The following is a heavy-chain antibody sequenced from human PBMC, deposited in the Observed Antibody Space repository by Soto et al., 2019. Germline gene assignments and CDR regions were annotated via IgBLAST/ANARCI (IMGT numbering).Heavy chain of an antibody. V-gene: IGHV3-23*01. J-gene: IGHJ4*02. CDR3: AKDRDYPRDYFHY. Sequence: GGSLRLSCAASGFTLGRYGMSWVRQAPGKGLEWVSAVSPNGQGIYYADSVRGRFTISRDFSRNTVFLHMDSLRAEDTAVYYCAKDRDYPRDYFHYWGQGTLVTVSS. D-gene: IGHD3-10*01. CDR1: GFTLGRYG. CDR2: VSPNGQGI.